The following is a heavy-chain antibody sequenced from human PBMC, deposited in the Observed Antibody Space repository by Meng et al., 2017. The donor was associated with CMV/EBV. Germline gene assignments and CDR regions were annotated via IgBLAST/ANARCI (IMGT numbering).Heavy chain of an antibody. CDR2: INHSGST. V-gene: IGHV4-34*01. CDR3: ARGPTSSYSGSYSLSFFDY. J-gene: IGHJ4*02. Sequence: SETLSLTCAVYGGSFSGYYWSWIRQPPGKGLEWIGEINHSGSTNYNPSLKSRVTISVDTSKNQFSLKLSSVTAADTAVYYCARGPTSSYSGSYSLSFFDYWGQGTLVTVPQ. D-gene: IGHD1-26*01. CDR1: GGSFSGYY.